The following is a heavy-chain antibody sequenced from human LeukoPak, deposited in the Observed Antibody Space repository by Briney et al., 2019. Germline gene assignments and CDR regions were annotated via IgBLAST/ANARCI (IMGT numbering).Heavy chain of an antibody. V-gene: IGHV4-4*07. D-gene: IGHD1-26*01. CDR1: GGSISSYY. CDR2: IYTSGST. J-gene: IGHJ4*02. Sequence: SETLSLTCTVSGGSISSYYWSWIRQPAGKGLEWIGRIYTSGSTNYNPSLKSRVTMSVDTSKDQFSLKLSSVTAADTAVYYCARDSKSGRYFDYWGQGTLVTVSS. CDR3: ARDSKSGRYFDY.